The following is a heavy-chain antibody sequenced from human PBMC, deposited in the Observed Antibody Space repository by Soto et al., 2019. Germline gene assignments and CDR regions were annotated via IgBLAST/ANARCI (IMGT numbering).Heavy chain of an antibody. J-gene: IGHJ4*02. CDR1: GASISYGGFS. CDR2: INHFEST. V-gene: IGHV4-30-2*06. Sequence: QLQLQESGSGVVRTSETLSLTCTVFGASISYGGFSWSWIRQSPGKGVEWIGYINHFESTYFHPSFKSRLSMSIDRSRNMFSLNLSSVTAADMAVYYCVRGGGYDAFDHWGQGVPVTVSS. CDR3: VRGGGYDAFDH. D-gene: IGHD5-12*01.